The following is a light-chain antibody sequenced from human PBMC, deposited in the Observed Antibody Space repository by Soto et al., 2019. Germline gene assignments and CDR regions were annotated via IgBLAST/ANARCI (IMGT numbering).Light chain of an antibody. Sequence: AVQLTQSPSSLSESVGDRVTITCRASLGIKSSLAWYQQKPGKPPKLLIFDASVLESGVPSRFSGSGSGTDFNLTISSLHPEDFATYFCQQDNYYPTFGGGTRVQI. V-gene: IGKV1D-13*01. CDR2: DAS. CDR3: QQDNYYPT. J-gene: IGKJ4*01. CDR1: LGIKSS.